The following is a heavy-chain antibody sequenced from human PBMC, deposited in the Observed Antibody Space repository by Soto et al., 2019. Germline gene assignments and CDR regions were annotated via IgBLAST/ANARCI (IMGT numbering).Heavy chain of an antibody. CDR3: ARGHTSGWYYFDY. CDR1: GFTFSSYA. Sequence: QVPLVESGGGVVQPGRSLRLSCAASGFTFSSYAMHWVRQAPGKGLEWVAVLSYDGSKKYCADSVKGRFTISRDNSKNTLYLQMNSLRAEDTAVYYCARGHTSGWYYFDYWGQGTLVTVSS. D-gene: IGHD6-19*01. J-gene: IGHJ4*02. CDR2: LSYDGSKK. V-gene: IGHV3-30-3*01.